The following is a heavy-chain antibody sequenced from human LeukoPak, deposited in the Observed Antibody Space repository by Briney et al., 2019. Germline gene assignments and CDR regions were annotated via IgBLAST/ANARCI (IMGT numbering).Heavy chain of an antibody. D-gene: IGHD5-12*01. J-gene: IGHJ5*02. Sequence: GGSLRLSCAVSGFSLFKYGMHWVRRAPGKGLEWVAFTTFDASEEYYADPVKGRFTIFRDNSKDTLYLQMNSLRAEDTAVYYCAKEGHGGYGCFDHWGQGTLVTVSS. CDR1: GFSLFKYG. CDR3: AKEGHGGYGCFDH. CDR2: TTFDASEE. V-gene: IGHV3-30*02.